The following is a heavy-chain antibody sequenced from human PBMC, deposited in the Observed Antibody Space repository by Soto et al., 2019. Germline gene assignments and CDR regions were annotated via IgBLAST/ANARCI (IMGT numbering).Heavy chain of an antibody. D-gene: IGHD3-10*01. Sequence: PGWSLRLSCAASGFTFSSYGMHWVRQAPGKGLEWVAVISYDGSNKYYADSVKGRFTISRDNSKNTLYLQMNSLRAEDTAVYYCAKENSGGPSDSWGQGILVTVSS. CDR3: AKENSGGPSDS. CDR1: GFTFSSYG. CDR2: ISYDGSNK. J-gene: IGHJ4*02. V-gene: IGHV3-30*18.